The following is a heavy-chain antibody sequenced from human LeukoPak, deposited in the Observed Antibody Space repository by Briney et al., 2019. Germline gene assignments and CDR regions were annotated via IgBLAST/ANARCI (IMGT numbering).Heavy chain of an antibody. D-gene: IGHD3-3*01. CDR1: EFTFSDYY. CDR3: AKDPLTIFGVAEGNDY. CDR2: ISSGGTIT. Sequence: PGGSLRLSCAASEFTFSDYYMSWIRQAPGKGLEWVSYISSGGTITHYADSVKGRFTISRDNSKNTLYLQMNSLRAEDTAVYYCAKDPLTIFGVAEGNDYWGQGTLVTVSS. J-gene: IGHJ4*02. V-gene: IGHV3-11*01.